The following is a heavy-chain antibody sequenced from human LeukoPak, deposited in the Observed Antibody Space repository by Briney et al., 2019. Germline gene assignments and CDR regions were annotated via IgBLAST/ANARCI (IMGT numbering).Heavy chain of an antibody. V-gene: IGHV1-2*02. CDR3: ARESSSGYKYFQH. D-gene: IGHD3-22*01. CDR1: GYTFTGYY. CDR2: INPNSGGT. J-gene: IGHJ1*01. Sequence: ASVKVSCKASGYTFTGYYMHWVRQAPGQGLEWMGWINPNSGGTNYAQKFQGRVTMTRDTSISTAYMELSRLRSDDTAVYYCARESSSGYKYFQHWGQGTLVTVSS.